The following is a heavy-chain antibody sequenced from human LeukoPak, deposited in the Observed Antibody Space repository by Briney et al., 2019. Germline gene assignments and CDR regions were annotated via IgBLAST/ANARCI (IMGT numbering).Heavy chain of an antibody. Sequence: SETLSLTCTVSGGSISSYYWSWIRQPPGKGLEWIGYIYYSGSTNYNPSLKSRVTISVDTSKNQFSLKLSSVTAADTAVYYCGRFSWYRGIDYWGQGTLVTVSS. V-gene: IGHV4-59*12. CDR3: GRFSWYRGIDY. CDR2: IYYSGST. CDR1: GGSISSYY. D-gene: IGHD6-13*01. J-gene: IGHJ4*02.